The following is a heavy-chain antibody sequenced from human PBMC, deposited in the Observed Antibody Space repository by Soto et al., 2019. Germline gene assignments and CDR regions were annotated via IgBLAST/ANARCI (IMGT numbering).Heavy chain of an antibody. J-gene: IGHJ6*03. D-gene: IGHD3-9*01. Sequence: SETLSLTCTVSGGSISSYYWSWIRQPPGKGLEWIGYIYYSGSTNYNPSLKSRVTISVDTSKNQFSLKLSSVTAADTAVYYCARDGYDILTGFENYYMDVWGKGTTVNVSS. CDR2: IYYSGST. CDR1: GGSISSYY. V-gene: IGHV4-59*01. CDR3: ARDGYDILTGFENYYMDV.